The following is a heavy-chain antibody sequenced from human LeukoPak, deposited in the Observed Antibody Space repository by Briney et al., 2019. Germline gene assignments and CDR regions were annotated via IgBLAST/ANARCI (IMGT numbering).Heavy chain of an antibody. CDR3: ARSAVADTLSAYYFEY. CDR2: VSANNGNT. J-gene: IGHJ4*02. CDR1: GYTFITND. D-gene: IGHD6-19*01. Sequence: ASVKLSCKASGYTFITNDISWVRQAPGQGLEWMGWVSANNGNTNYAQKLQGRVTMTTDTSTNTAYMELRSLRSDDTAVYYCARSAVADTLSAYYFEYWGQGTLVTVSS. V-gene: IGHV1-18*04.